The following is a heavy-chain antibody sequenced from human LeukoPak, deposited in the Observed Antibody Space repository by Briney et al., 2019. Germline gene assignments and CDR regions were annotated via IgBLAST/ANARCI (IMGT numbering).Heavy chain of an antibody. Sequence: PSETLSLTCTVSGGPISSYYWSWIRQPAGKGLEWIGRIYTSGSTNYNPSLKSRVTMSVDTSKNQFSLKLSSVTAADTAVYYCARVLHDFWSGYRDYFDYWGQGTLVTVSS. CDR3: ARVLHDFWSGYRDYFDY. V-gene: IGHV4-4*07. CDR1: GGPISSYY. CDR2: IYTSGST. D-gene: IGHD3-3*01. J-gene: IGHJ4*02.